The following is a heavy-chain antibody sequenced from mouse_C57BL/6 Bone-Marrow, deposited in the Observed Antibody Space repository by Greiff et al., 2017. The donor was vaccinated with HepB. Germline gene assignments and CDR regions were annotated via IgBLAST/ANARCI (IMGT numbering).Heavy chain of an antibody. V-gene: IGHV5-6*01. J-gene: IGHJ4*01. CDR3: ARRDGYFYAMDY. CDR2: ISSGGSYT. D-gene: IGHD2-3*01. Sequence: EVQGVESGGDLVKPGGSLKLSCAASGFTFSSYGMSWVRQTPDKRLEWVATISSGGSYTYYPDSVKGRFTISRDNAKNTLYLQMSSLKSEDTAMYYCARRDGYFYAMDYGGQGTSVTVSS. CDR1: GFTFSSYG.